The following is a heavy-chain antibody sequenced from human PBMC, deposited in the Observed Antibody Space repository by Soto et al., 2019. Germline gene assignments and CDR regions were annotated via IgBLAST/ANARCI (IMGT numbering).Heavy chain of an antibody. CDR2: ISVSGDNI. D-gene: IGHD2-8*01. CDR1: GFSFNSFN. Sequence: LRLSCFASGFSFNSFNMNWIRRAPGRGLEWVASISVSGDNIYYGDSMQGRFTISRDNSKRSVFLDLNSLRVEDTAVYYCARDLGLLKSMFDYWGQGTLVTVSS. J-gene: IGHJ4*02. V-gene: IGHV3-21*01. CDR3: ARDLGLLKSMFDY.